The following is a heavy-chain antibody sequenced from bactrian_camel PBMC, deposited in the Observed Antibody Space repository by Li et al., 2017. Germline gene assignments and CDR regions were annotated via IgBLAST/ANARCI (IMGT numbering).Heavy chain of an antibody. CDR1: GFTFSTYY. CDR3: AADSSSWYHYYR. Sequence: VQLVESGGGLVQPGGSLRLTCAASGFTFSTYYMSWVRQAPGKGLEWVSSIYVDGSNTYYADSVKGRFTISRDNVKNTLYLQMNSLKSEDAAMYFCAADSSSWYHYYRWGRGTQVTVS. V-gene: IGHV3-2*01. J-gene: IGHJ4*01. CDR2: IYVDGSNT. D-gene: IGHD6*01.